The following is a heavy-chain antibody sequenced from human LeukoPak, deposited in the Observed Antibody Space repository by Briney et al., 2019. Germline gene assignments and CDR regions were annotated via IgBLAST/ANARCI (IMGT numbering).Heavy chain of an antibody. CDR1: GGSISSGDYY. J-gene: IGHJ4*02. V-gene: IGHV4-30-4*01. Sequence: SETLSLTCTVSGGSISSGDYYWSWIRQPPGKGLEWIGYIYYSGSTYYNPSLKSRVTISVDTSKNQFSLKLSSVTAADTAVYYCARGEDYYGSGSPTPFDYWGQGTLVTVSS. CDR2: IYYSGST. D-gene: IGHD3-10*01. CDR3: ARGEDYYGSGSPTPFDY.